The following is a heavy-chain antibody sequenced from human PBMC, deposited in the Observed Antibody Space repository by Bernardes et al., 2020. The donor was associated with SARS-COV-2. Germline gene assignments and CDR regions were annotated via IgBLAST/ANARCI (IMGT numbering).Heavy chain of an antibody. Sequence: GGSLRLSCGASGFTFSTYWMHWVRQAPGKGLVWVSRIKSDGSGTTYADSVKGRFTISRDNAKNTLYLQMNSLRVEDTAVYYCARDGAWPGSVHDYWGQGTLVTVSS. CDR3: ARDGAWPGSVHDY. CDR2: IKSDGSGT. D-gene: IGHD6-19*01. CDR1: GFTFSTYW. J-gene: IGHJ4*02. V-gene: IGHV3-74*01.